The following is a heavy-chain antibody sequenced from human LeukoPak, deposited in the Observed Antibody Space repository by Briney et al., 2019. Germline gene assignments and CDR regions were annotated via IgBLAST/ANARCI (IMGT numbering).Heavy chain of an antibody. CDR2: INSDGSST. J-gene: IGHJ5*02. V-gene: IGHV3-74*01. Sequence: PGGSLRLSCAASGFTFSSYSMNWVRHAPGKGLVWVSRINSDGSSTSYADSVKGRFTISRDNAKNTLYLQMNSLRAEDTAVYYCARGEWQCSSTQLPHPWGQGTLVTVSS. CDR3: ARGEWQCSSTQLPHP. CDR1: GFTFSSYS. D-gene: IGHD2-2*01.